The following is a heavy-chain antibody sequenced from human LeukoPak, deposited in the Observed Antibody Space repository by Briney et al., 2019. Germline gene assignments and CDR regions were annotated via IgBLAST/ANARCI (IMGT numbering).Heavy chain of an antibody. V-gene: IGHV1-2*02. D-gene: IGHD5-18*01. CDR3: ARDGDSYGYYYYGMDV. CDR1: GYTFTGYY. CDR2: INPNSGGT. J-gene: IGHJ6*02. Sequence: ASVKVSCKASGYTFTGYYIQWVRQAPGQGLEWMGWINPNSGGTNYAQKFQGRVTMTRDTSISTAYMELSSLRSDDTAVYYCARDGDSYGYYYYGMDVWGQGTTVTVSS.